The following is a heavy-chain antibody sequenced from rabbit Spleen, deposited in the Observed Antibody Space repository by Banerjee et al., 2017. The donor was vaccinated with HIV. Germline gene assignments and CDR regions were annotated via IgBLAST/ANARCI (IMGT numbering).Heavy chain of an antibody. D-gene: IGHD8-1*01. CDR3: ARDTGSSFSSYGMDL. J-gene: IGHJ6*01. V-gene: IGHV1S40*01. Sequence: QSLEESGGDLVKPGASLALTCTASGFSFSSNYYMCWVRQAPGKGLEWISCIPGSSSGFTYSATWAKGRFSISKTSSTTVTLQMTSLTVADTATYFCARDTGSSFSSYGMDLWGPGTLVTVS. CDR2: IPGSSSGFT. CDR1: GFSFSSNYY.